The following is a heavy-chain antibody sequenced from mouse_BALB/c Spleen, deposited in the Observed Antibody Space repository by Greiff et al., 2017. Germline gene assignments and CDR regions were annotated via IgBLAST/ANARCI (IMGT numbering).Heavy chain of an antibody. D-gene: IGHD1-1*01. Sequence: VQLKESGPGLVKPSQSLSLTCSVTGYSITSGYYWNWIRQFPGNKLEWMGYISYDGSNNYNPSLKNRISITRDTSKNQFFLKLNSVTTEDTATYYCAGSSSWFAYWGQGTLVTVSA. CDR1: GYSITSGYY. V-gene: IGHV3-6*02. CDR3: AGSSSWFAY. CDR2: ISYDGSN. J-gene: IGHJ3*01.